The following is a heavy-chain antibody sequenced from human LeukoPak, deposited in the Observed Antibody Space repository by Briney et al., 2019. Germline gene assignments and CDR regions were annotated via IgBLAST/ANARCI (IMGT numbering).Heavy chain of an antibody. D-gene: IGHD2-15*01. CDR1: GFTFSSYE. J-gene: IGHJ4*02. Sequence: PGGSLRLSCAASGFTFSSYEMNWVRQAPGKGLEWVSYISTSGSTIFYADSVKGRFTTSRDNAKNSLYLQMNSLRAEDTAVYYCARDPVGGADRLDYWGLGALVTVPS. CDR3: ARDPVGGADRLDY. V-gene: IGHV3-48*03. CDR2: ISTSGSTI.